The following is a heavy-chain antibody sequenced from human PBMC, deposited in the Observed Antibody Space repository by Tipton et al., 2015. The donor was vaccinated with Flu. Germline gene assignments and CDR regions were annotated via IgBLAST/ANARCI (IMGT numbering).Heavy chain of an antibody. J-gene: IGHJ4*02. V-gene: IGHV3-33*01. CDR3: AREEGHYYDTSGFFDY. Sequence: RSLRLSCAASGFTFSNFAMHWVRQAPGKGLEWVAGVWYDGTNEYYADSVKGRFTISRDNSKNTLYLQMNSLRAEDTAVYYCAREEGHYYDTSGFFDYWGQGTLVTVSS. CDR1: GFTFSNFA. CDR2: VWYDGTNE. D-gene: IGHD3-22*01.